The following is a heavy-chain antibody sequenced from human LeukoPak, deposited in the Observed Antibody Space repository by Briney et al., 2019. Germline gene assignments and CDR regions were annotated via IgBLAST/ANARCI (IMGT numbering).Heavy chain of an antibody. J-gene: IGHJ6*03. D-gene: IGHD3-10*01. CDR1: GDSVSRNTAA. Sequence: SQTLSLTCAISGDSVSRNTAAWNWIRQSPSRGLEWLSRTYYRSKWYNDYAGSVKSRITIYPDTSRNQFSLQLKSVTPEDTAVYYGVREEGRDSTKKEFYYYYYMDVWGKGTTVIVSS. CDR3: VREEGRDSTKKEFYYYYYMDV. V-gene: IGHV6-1*01. CDR2: TYYRSKWYN.